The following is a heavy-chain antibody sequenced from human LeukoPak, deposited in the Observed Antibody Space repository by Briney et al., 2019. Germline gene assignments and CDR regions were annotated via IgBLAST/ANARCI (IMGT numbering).Heavy chain of an antibody. CDR1: GGSISSYY. J-gene: IGHJ4*02. V-gene: IGHV4-59*01. CDR2: IYYSGST. CDR3: ARDSSGWYGGLDY. Sequence: SGTLSLTCTVSGGSISSYYWSWIRQPPGKGLEWIGYIYYSGSTNYNPSLKSRVTISVDTSKNQFSLKLSSVTAADTAVYYCARDSSGWYGGLDYWGQGTLVTVSS. D-gene: IGHD6-19*01.